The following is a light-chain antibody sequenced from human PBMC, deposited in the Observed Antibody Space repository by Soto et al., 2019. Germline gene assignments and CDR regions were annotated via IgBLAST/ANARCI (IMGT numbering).Light chain of an antibody. CDR2: GAS. CDR3: QHYHNWPRT. J-gene: IGKJ1*01. CDR1: QSVSSN. V-gene: IGKV3-15*01. Sequence: EIVMTQSPATLSVSPGERATLSCRASQSVSSNLAWYQQKPGQAPRLLIYGASTRAPGIPARFSGSGSGTEFTLTISSLQSEDFAVYSGQHYHNWPRTFGQGTKVEIK.